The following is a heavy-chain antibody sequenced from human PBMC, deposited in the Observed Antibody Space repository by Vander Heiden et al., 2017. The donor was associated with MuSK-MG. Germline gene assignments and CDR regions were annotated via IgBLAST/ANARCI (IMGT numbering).Heavy chain of an antibody. D-gene: IGHD6-13*01. Sequence: EVQLVQSGAEVKKPGESLKISCKGSGYSFTTYWIGWVRQMPGKGLEWMGIIYPGDSETRYSPSFQGQVTISADKSINTAYLQWSSLKASDTAMYDCARGIAAGTEAFDFWGQGTMVIVSS. V-gene: IGHV5-51*01. CDR3: ARGIAAGTEAFDF. J-gene: IGHJ3*01. CDR1: GYSFTTYW. CDR2: IYPGDSET.